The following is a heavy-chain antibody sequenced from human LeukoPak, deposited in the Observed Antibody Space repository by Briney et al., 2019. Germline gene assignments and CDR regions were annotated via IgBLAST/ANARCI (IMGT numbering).Heavy chain of an antibody. V-gene: IGHV3-20*04. CDR2: ITWNGGST. CDR3: ARDISGWRNWFDP. Sequence: GGSLRLSCAASGFTFDDYAMSWVRQAPGKGLEWVPGITWNGGSTGYADSVKGRFTISRDNAKNSLYLQMNSLRAEDTALYYCARDISGWRNWFDPWGQGTLVTVSS. J-gene: IGHJ5*02. CDR1: GFTFDDYA. D-gene: IGHD6-19*01.